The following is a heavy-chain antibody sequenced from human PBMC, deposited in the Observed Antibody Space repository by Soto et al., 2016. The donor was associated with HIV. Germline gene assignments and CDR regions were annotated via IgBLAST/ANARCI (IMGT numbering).Heavy chain of an antibody. CDR2: ISWNSGNR. D-gene: IGHD6-25*01. V-gene: IGHV3-9*01. Sequence: EVQLVESGGGLVQPGRSLRLSCAASGFTFDAYAMHWVRQAPGKGLEWVSGISWNSGNRGYADSVKGRFTISRDNAKNLLYLQMNSLRAEDTALYYCARAETYSSGYQDWGQGTLVTVSS. CDR3: ARAETYSSGYQD. CDR1: GFTFDAYA. J-gene: IGHJ4*02.